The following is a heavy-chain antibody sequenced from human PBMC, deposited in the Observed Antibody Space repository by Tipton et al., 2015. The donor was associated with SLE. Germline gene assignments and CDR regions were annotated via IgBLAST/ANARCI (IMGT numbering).Heavy chain of an antibody. CDR2: IYYSGST. J-gene: IGHJ3*02. V-gene: IGHV4-39*07. D-gene: IGHD2-21*01. CDR1: GGSISSGGYY. Sequence: TLSLTCTVSGGSISSGGYYWSWIRQPPGKGLEWIGSIYYSGSTYYNPSLKSRVTISVDTSKNQFSLKLSSVTAADAAVYYCARDCGGSDAFDIWGQGTMVTVSS. CDR3: ARDCGGSDAFDI.